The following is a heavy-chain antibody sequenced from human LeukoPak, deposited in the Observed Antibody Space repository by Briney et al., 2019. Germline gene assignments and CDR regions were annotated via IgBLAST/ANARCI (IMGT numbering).Heavy chain of an antibody. D-gene: IGHD2-2*01. V-gene: IGHV4-4*02. CDR3: ARMGLGYCSSTSCYALDY. CDR2: IYHSGST. CDR1: GGSISSSNW. J-gene: IGHJ4*02. Sequence: SGTLSLTCAVSGGSISSSNWWSWVRQPPGKGLEWIGEIYHSGSTNYNPSLKSRVTISVDKSKNQFSLKLSSVTAADTAVYYCARMGLGYCSSTSCYALDYWGQGTLVTVSS.